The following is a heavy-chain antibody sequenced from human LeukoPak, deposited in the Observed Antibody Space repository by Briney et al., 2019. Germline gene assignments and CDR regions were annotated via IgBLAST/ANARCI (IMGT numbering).Heavy chain of an antibody. J-gene: IGHJ4*02. CDR1: GFTFDDYG. CDR2: INWNGGST. D-gene: IGHD3-10*01. CDR3: TTGITMVRGVITYYFDY. Sequence: GGSLRLSCAASGFTFDDYGMSWVRQAPGKGPEWVSGINWNGGSTGYADSVKGRFTISRDNAKNSLYLQMNSLKTEDTAVYYCTTGITMVRGVITYYFDYWGQGTLVTVSS. V-gene: IGHV3-20*04.